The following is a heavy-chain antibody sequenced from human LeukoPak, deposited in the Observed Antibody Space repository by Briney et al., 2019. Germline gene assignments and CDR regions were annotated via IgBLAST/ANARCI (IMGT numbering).Heavy chain of an antibody. CDR2: ISPNSGGT. CDR3: AIQPWGSGNNWYFDL. Sequence: APVKPSCKASGYTFTAYYIHWVRQAPGQGLEWMGWISPNSGGTDYAQKFQGRVTMTRDTSISTTYVELSSLTSDDTAVYYCAIQPWGSGNNWYFDLWGRGTLVTVSS. D-gene: IGHD7-27*01. J-gene: IGHJ2*01. V-gene: IGHV1-2*02. CDR1: GYTFTAYY.